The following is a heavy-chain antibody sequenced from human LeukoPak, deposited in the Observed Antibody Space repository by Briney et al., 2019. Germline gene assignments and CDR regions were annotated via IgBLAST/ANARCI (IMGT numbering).Heavy chain of an antibody. CDR1: GGSISSSSYY. D-gene: IGHD2/OR15-2a*01. J-gene: IGHJ4*02. CDR3: ARHVCSTILRPHRQYYFDY. V-gene: IGHV4-39*01. CDR2: IDVSGTT. Sequence: SETLSLTCTVSGGSISSSSYYWGWIRQPPGKGLECIGRIDVSGTTYYNPSLKSLVTISVDTSKNQFSLKLNSVTAADKAVYYCARHVCSTILRPHRQYYFDYWGQGTLVTVSS.